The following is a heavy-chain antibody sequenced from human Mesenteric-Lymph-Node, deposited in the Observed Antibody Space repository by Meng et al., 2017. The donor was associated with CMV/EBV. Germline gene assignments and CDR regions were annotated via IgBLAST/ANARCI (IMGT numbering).Heavy chain of an antibody. J-gene: IGHJ4*02. CDR1: RVSVTSGAYH. V-gene: IGHV4-61*08. CDR3: AKSRSSTPGIVDD. D-gene: IGHD2/OR15-2a*01. CDR2: IYGTGIT. Sequence: GQLQESGPGLVKPSETLSLTCIVSRVSVTSGAYHWSWIRQSPGKGLEWIGYIYGTGITIYNPSLKSRVTILLETSKNQFSLKLNSVTTADTAVYYCAKSRSSTPGIVDDWGQGTLVTVSS.